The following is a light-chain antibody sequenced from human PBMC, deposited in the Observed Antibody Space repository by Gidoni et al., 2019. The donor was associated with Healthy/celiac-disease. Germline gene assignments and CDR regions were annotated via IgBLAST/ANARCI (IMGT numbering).Light chain of an antibody. V-gene: IGKV1-39*01. J-gene: IGKJ3*01. CDR3: QQSYSNPPRFT. CDR2: AAP. Sequence: DMQVAHAPFSLSASGGYRVTIPGRASQSISSYLNWYQQQPGKAPTLQIYAAPSLQSGVRSRFSCGGSGTDFTLTSNSLQHEDFAPYFCQQSYSNPPRFTFXPXTKVDIK. CDR1: QSISSY.